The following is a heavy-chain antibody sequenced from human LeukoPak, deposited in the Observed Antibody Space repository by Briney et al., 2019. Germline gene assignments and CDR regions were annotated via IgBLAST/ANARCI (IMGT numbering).Heavy chain of an antibody. D-gene: IGHD1-26*01. V-gene: IGHV4-61*02. CDR1: GGSISSGSYY. Sequence: PSETLSLTCTVSGGSISSGSYYWSWIRQPAGKGLEWIGRIYTSGSTNYNPSLKSRVTISVDTSKNQFSLKLSSVTAADTAVYYCARVPVGEGYYYGMDVWGKGTTVTVSS. CDR2: IYTSGST. J-gene: IGHJ6*04. CDR3: ARVPVGEGYYYGMDV.